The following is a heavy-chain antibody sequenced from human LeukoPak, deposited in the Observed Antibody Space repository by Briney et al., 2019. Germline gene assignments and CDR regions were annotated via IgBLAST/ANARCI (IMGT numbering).Heavy chain of an antibody. V-gene: IGHV4-39*01. J-gene: IGHJ5*02. D-gene: IGHD2-15*01. CDR2: IYYSGST. CDR3: ARPYCSGGSCYSLGIGWFDP. Sequence: SETLSLTCTVSGGSIRSSSYYWGWIRQPPGKGLEWIGSIYYSGSTYYNPSLKSRVTISVDTSKNQFSLKLSSVTAADTAVYYCARPYCSGGSCYSLGIGWFDPWGQGTLVTVSS. CDR1: GGSIRSSSYY.